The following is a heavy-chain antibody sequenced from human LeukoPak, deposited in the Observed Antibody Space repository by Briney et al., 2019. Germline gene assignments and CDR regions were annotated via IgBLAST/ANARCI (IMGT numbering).Heavy chain of an antibody. CDR1: GYTFTSYY. D-gene: IGHD6-13*01. CDR3: AREGYNSRYYYGMDV. V-gene: IGHV1-46*01. CDR2: INPSGGST. J-gene: IGHJ6*02. Sequence: ASVKVSCKASGYTFTSYYMHWVRQAPGQGLEWMGIINPSGGSTSYAQKFQGRVTMTRDTSTSTVYMELSSLRSEGTAVYYCAREGYNSRYYYGMDVWGQGTTVTVSS.